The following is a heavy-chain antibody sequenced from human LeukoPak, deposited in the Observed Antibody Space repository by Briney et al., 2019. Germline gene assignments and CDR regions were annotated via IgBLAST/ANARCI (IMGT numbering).Heavy chain of an antibody. CDR3: GKGIGGSFAAGNN. D-gene: IGHD1-26*01. CDR2: ISSDGSNQ. V-gene: IGHV3-30*18. J-gene: IGHJ4*02. CDR1: GCTFSSYG. Sequence: PGGSLRLSRVGSGCTFSSYGVHWVRQAPGKGLEWVAVISSDGSNQYYSDSVKSRFTISRDNSKNTVDLQMNSLRTEDTAMYFCGKGIGGSFAAGNNWGQGTLVTVSS.